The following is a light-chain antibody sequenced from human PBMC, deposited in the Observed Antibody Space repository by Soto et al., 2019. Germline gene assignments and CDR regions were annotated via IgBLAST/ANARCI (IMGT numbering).Light chain of an antibody. CDR3: QQYGSSPLN. J-gene: IGKJ5*01. CDR1: QSVSSN. CDR2: DAS. V-gene: IGKV3-20*01. Sequence: EIVMTQSPATLSVSPGEIATLSCRASQSVSSNLAWYQQKPGQPPRLLIYDASTRATGIPDRFSGSGSATAFTLTISRLEPEDFAVYYCQQYGSSPLNFGQGTRLEIK.